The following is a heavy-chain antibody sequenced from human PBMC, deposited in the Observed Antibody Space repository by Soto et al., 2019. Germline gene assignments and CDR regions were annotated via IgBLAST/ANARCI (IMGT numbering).Heavy chain of an antibody. CDR3: AKGYSYGVLGPLGY. D-gene: IGHD5-18*01. CDR1: GFTFDDYA. Sequence: PGGSLRLSCAAYGFTFDDYAMHWVRQAPGKGLEWVSGISWNSGIIDYADSVKGRFTISRDNAKNSLYLQMNSLRAEDTALYYCAKGYSYGVLGPLGYWGQGT. J-gene: IGHJ4*02. CDR2: ISWNSGII. V-gene: IGHV3-9*01.